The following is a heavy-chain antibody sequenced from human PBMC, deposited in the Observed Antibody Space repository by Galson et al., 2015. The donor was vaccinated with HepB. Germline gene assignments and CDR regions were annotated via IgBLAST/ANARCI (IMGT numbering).Heavy chain of an antibody. Sequence: SLRLSCAASGFPFSSYSMNWVRQAPGKGLEWVSSISSTGTYIYYVDSVKGRFTISRDNAKNSLYPQMNSLRAEDTAVYYCARDRQSETGGSDFDYWGQGTLVTVSS. J-gene: IGHJ4*02. V-gene: IGHV3-21*01. CDR3: ARDRQSETGGSDFDY. CDR1: GFPFSSYS. CDR2: ISSTGTYI. D-gene: IGHD1-26*01.